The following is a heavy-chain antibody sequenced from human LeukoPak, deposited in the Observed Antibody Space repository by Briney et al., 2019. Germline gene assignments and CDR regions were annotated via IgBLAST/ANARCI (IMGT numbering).Heavy chain of an antibody. CDR2: IFYSGST. CDR3: ARQGYISGQGFRKNWFDP. D-gene: IGHD6-19*01. V-gene: IGHV4-39*01. CDR1: GGSISSSSFH. Sequence: KPSETLSLICTVSGGSISSSSFHWGWIRQPPGKGLEWIGTIFYSGSTYYNPSLKGRVTMSVDTSKNQFSLKLSSVTAADTAVYYCARQGYISGQGFRKNWFDPWGQGYLVTVSS. J-gene: IGHJ5*02.